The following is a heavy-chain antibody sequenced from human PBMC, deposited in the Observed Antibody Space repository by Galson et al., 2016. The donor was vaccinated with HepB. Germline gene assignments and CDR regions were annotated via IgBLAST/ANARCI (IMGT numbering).Heavy chain of an antibody. Sequence: SLRLSCAASGFTFSRYDMHWVRHVTGKGLGWVSAIGTAGDTYYPGSVKGRFTISRENAKNSSYLQMNSLRDEDTAVYYCARDGGGTGGYYYYAMDVWGQRTTVTVSS. CDR3: ARDGGGTGGYYYYAMDV. CDR1: GFTFSRYD. J-gene: IGHJ6*02. CDR2: IGTAGDT. V-gene: IGHV3-13*01. D-gene: IGHD1-14*01.